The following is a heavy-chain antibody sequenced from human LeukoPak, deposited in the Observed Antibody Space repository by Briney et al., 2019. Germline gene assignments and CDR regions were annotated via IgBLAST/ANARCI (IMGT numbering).Heavy chain of an antibody. J-gene: IGHJ4*02. D-gene: IGHD6-19*01. CDR3: ARADRGSVAGTRLGDY. CDR2: ISYDGSNK. V-gene: IGHV3-30*03. Sequence: PGGSLRLSCAASGFTFSSYGMHWVRQAPGKGLEWVAVISYDGSNKYYADSVKGRFTISRDNSKNTLYLQMNSLRAEDTAVYYCARADRGSVAGTRLGDYWGQGTLVTVSS. CDR1: GFTFSSYG.